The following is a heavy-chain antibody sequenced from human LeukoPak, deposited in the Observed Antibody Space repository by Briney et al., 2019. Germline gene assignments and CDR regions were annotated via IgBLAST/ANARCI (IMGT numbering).Heavy chain of an antibody. CDR1: GFTFSSYA. D-gene: IGHD6-13*01. J-gene: IGHJ4*02. CDR3: AKEGRIAAGTGDYFDY. CDR2: ISANGDTT. V-gene: IGHV3-23*01. Sequence: EGSLRLSCAASGFTFSSYAMSWVRQAPGKGLEGVSSISANGDTTKYADSVKGRFTISRDNSKNTVFLQMNSLRADDTAVYYCAKEGRIAAGTGDYFDYWGQGTLVTVSS.